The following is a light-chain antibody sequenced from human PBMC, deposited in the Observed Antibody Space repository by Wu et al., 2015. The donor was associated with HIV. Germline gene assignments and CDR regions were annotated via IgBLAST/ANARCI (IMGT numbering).Light chain of an antibody. Sequence: DIQMTQSPSSLSASVGDTVTITCRASQGIRNALAWYQQKPGKAPKLLLYGASRLESGVPSRFSGSGSGTDYTLTISSLQPEDFAIYYCQQYYSTPTFGQGTKVEIK. J-gene: IGKJ1*01. CDR1: QGIRNA. CDR3: QQYYSTPT. CDR2: GAS. V-gene: IGKV1-NL1*01.